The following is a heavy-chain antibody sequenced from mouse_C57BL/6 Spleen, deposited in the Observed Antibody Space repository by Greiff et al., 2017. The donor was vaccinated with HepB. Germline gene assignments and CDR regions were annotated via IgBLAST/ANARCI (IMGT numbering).Heavy chain of an antibody. CDR2: INPNNGGT. J-gene: IGHJ2*01. Sequence: EVQLQQSGPELVKPGASVKIPCKASGYTFTDYNMDWVKQSHGKSLEWIGDINPNNGGTIYNQKFKGKATLTVDKSSSTAYMELRSLTSEDTAVYYSARWGYHKEGYFDYWGQGTTLTVSS. V-gene: IGHV1-18*01. D-gene: IGHD2-2*01. CDR1: GYTFTDYN. CDR3: ARWGYHKEGYFDY.